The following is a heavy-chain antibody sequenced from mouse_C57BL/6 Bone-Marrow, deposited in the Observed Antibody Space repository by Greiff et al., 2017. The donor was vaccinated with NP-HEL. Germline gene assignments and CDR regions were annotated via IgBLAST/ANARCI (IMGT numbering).Heavy chain of an antibody. CDR2: INPNNGGT. V-gene: IGHV1-18*01. CDR1: GYTFTDYN. CDR3: ARGSYNDGSFFDY. D-gene: IGHD2-3*01. Sequence: VQLQQSGPELVKPGASVKIPCKASGYTFTDYNMDWVKQSHGKSLEWIGDINPNNGGTIYNQKFKGKATLTVDKSSSTAYMELRSLTSEDTAVYYCARGSYNDGSFFDYWGQGTTLTVSS. J-gene: IGHJ2*01.